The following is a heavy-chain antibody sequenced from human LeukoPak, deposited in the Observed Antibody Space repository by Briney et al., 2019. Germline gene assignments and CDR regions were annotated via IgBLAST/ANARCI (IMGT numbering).Heavy chain of an antibody. CDR1: GGTFSSYA. CDR3: ASPYYDFWSGYYNWWFDP. Sequence: SVKVSCKASGGTFSSYAISWVRQAPGQGLEWMGGIIPIFGTANYAQKFQGRVTITADESTSTAYMELSSLRSEDTAVYYCASPYYDFWSGYYNWWFDPWGQGTLVTVSS. J-gene: IGHJ5*02. CDR2: IIPIFGTA. V-gene: IGHV1-69*01. D-gene: IGHD3-3*01.